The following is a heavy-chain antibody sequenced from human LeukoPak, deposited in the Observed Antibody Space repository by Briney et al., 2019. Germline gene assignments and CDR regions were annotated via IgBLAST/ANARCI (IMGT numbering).Heavy chain of an antibody. CDR3: AKVKGNIVATLDY. Sequence: QTAGSLRLSYSASGLTLHSYALHGVRPAPAKGLPWVAVISYDGSSKYYADSVKGRFTISRDNSKNTLYLQMNSLRAEDTAVYYCAKVKGNIVATLDYWGQGTLVTVSS. J-gene: IGHJ4*02. CDR2: ISYDGSSK. V-gene: IGHV3-30-3*01. CDR1: GLTLHSYA. D-gene: IGHD5-12*01.